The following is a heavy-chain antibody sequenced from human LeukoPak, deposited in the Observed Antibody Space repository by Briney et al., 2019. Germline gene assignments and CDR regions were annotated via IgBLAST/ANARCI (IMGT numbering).Heavy chain of an antibody. CDR1: GGSISSYY. J-gene: IGHJ3*02. CDR2: IYYSGST. CDR3: ARGGGFYPNDAFDI. V-gene: IGHV4-59*01. Sequence: KPSETPSLTRTVSGGSISSYYWGWVRQPPREGPGGIGYIYYSGSTNYNPSLKSRVTISVDTSKNQFSLKLSSVTAADTAVYYCARGGGFYPNDAFDIWGQGTMVTVSS.